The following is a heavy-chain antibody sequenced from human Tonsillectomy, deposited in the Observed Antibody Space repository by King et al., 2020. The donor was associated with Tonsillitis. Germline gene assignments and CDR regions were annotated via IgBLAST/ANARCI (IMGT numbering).Heavy chain of an antibody. V-gene: IGHV3-53*01. CDR3: ARDLVGNYYYYYGMDA. CDR2: IYSGGST. D-gene: IGHD2-15*01. CDR1: GFTVSSNY. Sequence: VQLVESGGGLIQPGGSLRLSCAASGFTVSSNYMSWVRQAPGKGLEWVSVIYSGGSTYYADSVKGRFTISRDNSKNTLYLQMNSLRAEDTAVYYCARDLVGNYYYYYGMDAWGQGTTVTVSS. J-gene: IGHJ6*02.